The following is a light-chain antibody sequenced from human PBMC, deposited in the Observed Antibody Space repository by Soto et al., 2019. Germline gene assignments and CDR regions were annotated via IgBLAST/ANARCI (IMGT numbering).Light chain of an antibody. CDR1: QSVSSN. Sequence: EIVMTQSPATLSVSPGERATLSCRASQSVSSNLAWYQQKPGQAPRLLIYGASTRATGIPARFSGSGSGTEFTLTISSLQSEDCAVYDCQQDNNWPPLFGRGTKVDIK. CDR3: QQDNNWPPL. CDR2: GAS. J-gene: IGKJ3*01. V-gene: IGKV3-15*01.